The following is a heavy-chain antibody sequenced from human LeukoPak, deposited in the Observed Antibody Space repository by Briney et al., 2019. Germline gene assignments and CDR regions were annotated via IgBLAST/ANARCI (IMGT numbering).Heavy chain of an antibody. CDR1: GYRFTSYG. Sequence: GASVKVSCKASGYRFTSYGITWVRQAPGQGLEWXXXXXXXXGNTNYAQKLQGRVTLTTDTSTSTAYMELRSLRSDDTAVYYCAREGYCSGGTCYSTMNWFDTWGQGTLVTVSS. CDR3: AREGYCSGGTCYSTMNWFDT. D-gene: IGHD2-15*01. V-gene: IGHV1-18*01. J-gene: IGHJ5*02. CDR2: XXXXXGNT.